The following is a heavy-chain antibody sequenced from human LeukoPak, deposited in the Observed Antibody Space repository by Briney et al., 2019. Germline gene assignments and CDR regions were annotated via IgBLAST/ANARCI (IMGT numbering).Heavy chain of an antibody. J-gene: IGHJ4*02. CDR2: ISTDGSST. CDR1: GFTFSNSL. Sequence: GGSLRLSCAASGFTFSNSLMHWVRQAPGKGLVWISHISTDGSSTNYADSVKGRFTIPRDNAKNTLFLQMNSLRAEDTAVYYCARAGGWVAWGQGTLVTVSS. CDR3: ARAGGWVA. D-gene: IGHD2-15*01. V-gene: IGHV3-74*01.